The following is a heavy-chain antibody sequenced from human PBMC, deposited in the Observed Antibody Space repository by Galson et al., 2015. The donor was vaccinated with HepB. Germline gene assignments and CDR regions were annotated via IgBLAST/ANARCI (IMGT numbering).Heavy chain of an antibody. CDR3: ASQWLAPGSDY. J-gene: IGHJ4*02. D-gene: IGHD6-19*01. Sequence: SLRLSCAASGFTFSSYSMNWVRQAPGKGLEWVSSISSSSSYIYYADSVKGRFTISRDNAKNSLYLQMNSLRAEDTAVYYCASQWLAPGSDYWGQGTLVTVSS. V-gene: IGHV3-21*01. CDR1: GFTFSSYS. CDR2: ISSSSSYI.